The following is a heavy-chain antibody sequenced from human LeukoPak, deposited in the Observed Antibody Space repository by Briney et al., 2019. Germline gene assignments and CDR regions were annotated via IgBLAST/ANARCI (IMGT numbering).Heavy chain of an antibody. CDR3: ARDTARFDAFDI. CDR2: ISSSGSTI. V-gene: IGHV3-48*03. CDR1: GFTFSSYE. J-gene: IGHJ3*02. Sequence: GGSLRLSCAASGFTFSSYEMNWVRQAPGKGLEWVSYISSSGSTIYYADSVKGRFTISRDNAKNSLYLQMNSLRAEDTAVYYCARDTARFDAFDIWGQGTMVTVSS.